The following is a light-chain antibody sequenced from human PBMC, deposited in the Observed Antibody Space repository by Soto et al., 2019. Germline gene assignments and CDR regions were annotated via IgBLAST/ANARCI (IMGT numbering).Light chain of an antibody. CDR1: SSDVGRYNY. CDR2: DVS. CDR3: SSFTSSSTFV. V-gene: IGLV2-14*03. J-gene: IGLJ1*01. Sequence: QSVLAQPASVSGSRGQSITISCTGTSSDVGRYNYVSWFQQHPGKVPKLIIYDVSNWPSGVSDRFSGSKSGNTASLTISGLQPEDEADYYCSSFTSSSTFVFGTGTTVTV.